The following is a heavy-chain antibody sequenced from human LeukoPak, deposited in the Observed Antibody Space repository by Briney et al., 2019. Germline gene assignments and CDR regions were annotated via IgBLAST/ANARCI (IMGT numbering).Heavy chain of an antibody. D-gene: IGHD6-13*01. V-gene: IGHV3-21*01. Sequence: GGSLRLSCAASGFTFSSYSMNWVRQAPGKGLEWVSSISSSSSYIYYADSVKGRFTISRDNAKNSLYLQMNSLRAEDTAVYYCAKDFVGGIAAAGISNWGQGTLVTVSS. CDR2: ISSSSSYI. J-gene: IGHJ4*02. CDR3: AKDFVGGIAAAGISN. CDR1: GFTFSSYS.